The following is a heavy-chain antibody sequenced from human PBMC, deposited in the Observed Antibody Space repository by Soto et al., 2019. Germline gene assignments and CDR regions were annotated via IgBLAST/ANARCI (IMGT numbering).Heavy chain of an antibody. CDR3: ARDLWVEPELYYYGMDV. V-gene: IGHV4-30-4*01. CDR2: IFYSGTT. J-gene: IGHJ6*02. Sequence: SETLSLTCTVSGDSISSADYYWSWIRQTPGKGLEWIGHIFYSGTTYYNPSLKSRLTISVDTSKNHFSLRLTSVTAADTAVYYCARDLWVEPELYYYGMDVWAKGPRSPSP. CDR1: GDSISSADYY. D-gene: IGHD1-1*01.